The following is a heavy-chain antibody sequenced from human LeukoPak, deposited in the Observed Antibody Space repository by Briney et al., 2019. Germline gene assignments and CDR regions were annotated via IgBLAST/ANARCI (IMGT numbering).Heavy chain of an antibody. CDR2: IYYSGST. V-gene: IGHV4-30-4*08. Sequence: SETLSLTCTVSGGSISSGDYYWSWIRQPPGKGLEWIGYIYYSGSTYYNPSLKSRVTISVDTPKNQFSLKLSSVTAADTAVYYCARDGNYDFWSGPPDYWGQGTLVTVSS. CDR3: ARDGNYDFWSGPPDY. CDR1: GGSISSGDYY. J-gene: IGHJ4*02. D-gene: IGHD3-3*01.